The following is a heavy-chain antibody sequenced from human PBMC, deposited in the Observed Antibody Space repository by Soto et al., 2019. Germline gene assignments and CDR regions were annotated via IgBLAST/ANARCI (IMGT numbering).Heavy chain of an antibody. CDR1: GGSFSGYY. V-gene: IGHV4-34*01. Sequence: QVQLQQWGAGLLKPSETLSLTCAVYGGSFSGYYWSWIRQPPGKGLEWIGEINHSGSTNYNPSLKRXXTXSXVTSKNQFSLKLSSVTAADTAVYYCARRKIAVAPDYWGQGTLVTVSS. CDR2: INHSGST. J-gene: IGHJ4*02. CDR3: ARRKIAVAPDY. D-gene: IGHD6-19*01.